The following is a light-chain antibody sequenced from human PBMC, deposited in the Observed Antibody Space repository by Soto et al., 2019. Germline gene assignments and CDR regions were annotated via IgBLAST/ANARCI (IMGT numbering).Light chain of an antibody. J-gene: IGKJ1*01. CDR1: QGISND. CDR3: LQYNSYPWT. CDR2: AAT. Sequence: DIQMTQSPSSLSASVGDRVTITCRASQGISNDLGWYQQRQGKAPKRPIYAATSLQIGVPSRFSGSGSGTEFTHTVSRLHPEDFATYDGLQYNSYPWTFGQGTKVDIK. V-gene: IGKV1-17*01.